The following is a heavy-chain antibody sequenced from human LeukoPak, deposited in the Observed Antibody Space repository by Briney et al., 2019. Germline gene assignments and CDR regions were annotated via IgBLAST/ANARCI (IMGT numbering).Heavy chain of an antibody. CDR1: GYSFTGYY. D-gene: IGHD3-10*01. CDR3: AREYYYGSGNYYNRIDY. Sequence: ASVKVSCKASGYSFTGYYMHWVRQAPGQGREWMGWINPNSGDTKYAQKFQGRVTMTRDTSISTAYMELTRLRSDDTAVYYCAREYYYGSGNYYNRIDYWGQGTLVTVSS. J-gene: IGHJ4*02. CDR2: INPNSGDT. V-gene: IGHV1-2*02.